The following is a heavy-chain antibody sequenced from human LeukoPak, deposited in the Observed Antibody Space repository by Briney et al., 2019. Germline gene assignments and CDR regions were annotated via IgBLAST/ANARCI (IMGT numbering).Heavy chain of an antibody. CDR1: GFTFCSYS. CDR3: ARDLGESYYYDSSGYFPFGGY. D-gene: IGHD3-22*01. Sequence: PGGSLRLSCAASGFTFCSYSMNWVRQAPGRGLECVSYISGSSSIIYYADSMKGRFTVSRDNAKNSLFLQMNSLRAEDTAVYYCARDLGESYYYDSSGYFPFGGYWGQGTLVTVSS. J-gene: IGHJ4*02. V-gene: IGHV3-48*04. CDR2: ISGSSSII.